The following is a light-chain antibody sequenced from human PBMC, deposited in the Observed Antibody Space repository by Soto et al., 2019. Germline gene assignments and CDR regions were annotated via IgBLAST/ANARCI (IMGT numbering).Light chain of an antibody. Sequence: DIQMTQSPSSLSASVGDRVAITCRASQGISAYLNCYQQKPGKAPKLLIYAASSLQSGVPSRFSGSGSETDFTLTISSLQPEDFATYSCQQSYSTTWTFGQGTRWIS. CDR1: QGISAY. CDR2: AAS. CDR3: QQSYSTTWT. V-gene: IGKV1-39*01. J-gene: IGKJ1*01.